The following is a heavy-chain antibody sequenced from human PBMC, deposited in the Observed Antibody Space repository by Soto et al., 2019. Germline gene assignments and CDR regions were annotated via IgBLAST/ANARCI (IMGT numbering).Heavy chain of an antibody. CDR2: ISGSSGNI. CDR1: GFTFRTYS. D-gene: IGHD6-25*01. J-gene: IGHJ4*02. CDR3: ARDFGGYSDHFDY. Sequence: DVQLVESGGALVQPGGSLRLSCAASGFTFRTYSMNWVRQAPGKGLEWISYISGSSGNIYYADSVRGRLTSSRHNAKNAVYLQMNSLRAEDTAVYYCARDFGGYSDHFDYWGQGTLVTVSS. V-gene: IGHV3-48*01.